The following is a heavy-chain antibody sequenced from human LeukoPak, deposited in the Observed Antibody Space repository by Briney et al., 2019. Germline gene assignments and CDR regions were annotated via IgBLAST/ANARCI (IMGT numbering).Heavy chain of an antibody. J-gene: IGHJ5*02. CDR3: ARDFSYYYDSSGYYA. D-gene: IGHD3-22*01. V-gene: IGHV4-39*07. CDR2: IYSGNT. CDR1: DGSINSDTYY. Sequence: SETLSLTCSVSDGSINSDTYYWGWIRQPSGKGLEWIGSIYSGNTYYNPSLKSRVTISVDPSKNQFSLKLSSVTAADTAVYYCARDFSYYYDSSGYYAWGQGTLVTVSS.